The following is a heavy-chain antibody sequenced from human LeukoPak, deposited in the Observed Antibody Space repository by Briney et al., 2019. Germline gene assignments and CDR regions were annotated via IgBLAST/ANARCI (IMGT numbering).Heavy chain of an antibody. CDR2: ISYDGSNK. D-gene: IGHD6-19*01. J-gene: IGHJ5*02. CDR3: AKGSGSGWYGWFAP. CDR1: GFTFSSYA. Sequence: PGGSLRLSCAASGFTFSSYAMHWVRQAPGKGLEWVAVISYDGSNKYYADSVKGRFTISRDNSKNTLYLQMNSLRAEDTAVYFCAKGSGSGWYGWFAPWGQGALVTVSS. V-gene: IGHV3-30*07.